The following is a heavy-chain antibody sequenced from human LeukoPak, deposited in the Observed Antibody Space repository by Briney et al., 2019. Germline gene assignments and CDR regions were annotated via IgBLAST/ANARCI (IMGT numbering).Heavy chain of an antibody. J-gene: IGHJ4*02. D-gene: IGHD3-16*01. Sequence: ASVKVSCKASGYTFTDHYMHWVRQAPEQGLEWMGIINPVGGGTTYAQHFQGRVTMTRDTSTSTVYMELRSLRSEDTAVYYCERDFRATFGGVMASAFDYWGQGTLVTVSP. CDR3: ERDFRATFGGVMASAFDY. CDR1: GYTFTDHY. CDR2: INPVGGGT. V-gene: IGHV1-46*01.